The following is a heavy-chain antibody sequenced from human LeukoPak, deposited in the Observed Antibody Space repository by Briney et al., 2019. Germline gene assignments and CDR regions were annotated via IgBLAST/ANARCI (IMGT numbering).Heavy chain of an antibody. V-gene: IGHV4-31*03. CDR3: ARDRGDLTVAGHFDF. CDR2: IFNTGNS. CDR1: GGSISSGVYS. J-gene: IGHJ4*02. D-gene: IGHD6-19*01. Sequence: PSETLSLTCTVSGGSISSGVYSWNWIRQRPGKGLEWIGYIFNTGNSFYNPSLKSRITMSVDTSRNQFSLSLSSVTAADTAVYYCARDRGDLTVAGHFDFWGQGTLVTVSS.